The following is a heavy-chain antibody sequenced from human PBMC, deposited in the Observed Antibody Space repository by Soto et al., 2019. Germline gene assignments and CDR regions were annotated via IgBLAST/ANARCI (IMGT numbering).Heavy chain of an antibody. J-gene: IGHJ6*03. Sequence: SETLSLTCTVSGGSISSYYWSWIRQPPGKGLEWIGYIYYSGSTNYNPSLKSRVTISVDTSKNQFSLKLSSVTAADTAVYYCARVGTTVTTRDYYYYYSMDVWGKGTTVTVSS. V-gene: IGHV4-59*01. CDR1: GGSISSYY. CDR2: IYYSGST. CDR3: ARVGTTVTTRDYYYYYSMDV. D-gene: IGHD4-17*01.